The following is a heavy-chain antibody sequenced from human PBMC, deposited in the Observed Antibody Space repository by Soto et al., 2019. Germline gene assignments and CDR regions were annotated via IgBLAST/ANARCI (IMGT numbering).Heavy chain of an antibody. J-gene: IGHJ4*02. Sequence: SETLSLTCTVSGGSISSSSYYWGWIRQPPGKGLEWIGSIYYSGSTYYNPSLKSRVTISVDTSKNQFSLKLSSVTAADTAVYYCARLLWPRTIFGVVTYWGQGTLVTVSS. D-gene: IGHD3-3*01. CDR2: IYYSGST. CDR3: ARLLWPRTIFGVVTY. CDR1: GGSISSSSYY. V-gene: IGHV4-39*01.